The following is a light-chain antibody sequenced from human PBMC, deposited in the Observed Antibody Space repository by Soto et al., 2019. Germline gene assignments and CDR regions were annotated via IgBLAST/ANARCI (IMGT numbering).Light chain of an antibody. J-gene: IGKJ3*01. CDR3: QQNHDWPLT. V-gene: IGKV3-15*01. CDR2: GAS. CDR1: QSVSSN. Sequence: EIVMTQSPATLSVSPGERATLSCRASQSVSSNLAWYQQKPGQAPRLLIYGASTRATGISARFSGSGSGTEFTLTISSLQSEDFAVYYCQQNHDWPLTFGPGTKVDI.